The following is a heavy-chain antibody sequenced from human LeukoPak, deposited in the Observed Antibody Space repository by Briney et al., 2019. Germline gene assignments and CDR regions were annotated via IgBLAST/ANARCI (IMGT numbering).Heavy chain of an antibody. Sequence: GRSLRLSCAASGFTLDDYAMHWVRQAPGKGLEWVSGISWNSGSIAYADSVKGRFTISRDNAKNSLYLQMNSLRAEDTALYYCAKAYPRGSYFLLFEYYFDYWGQGTLVTVSS. J-gene: IGHJ4*02. CDR2: ISWNSGSI. D-gene: IGHD1-26*01. V-gene: IGHV3-9*01. CDR1: GFTLDDYA. CDR3: AKAYPRGSYFLLFEYYFDY.